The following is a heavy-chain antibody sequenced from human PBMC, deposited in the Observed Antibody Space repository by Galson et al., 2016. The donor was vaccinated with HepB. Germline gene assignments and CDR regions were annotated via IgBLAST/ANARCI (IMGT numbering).Heavy chain of an antibody. D-gene: IGHD2-8*02. V-gene: IGHV3-48*04. CDR2: ISSGAI. J-gene: IGHJ4*02. Sequence: SLRLSCAASGFTFSGYSIDGVRPAPGKGLGWVSYISSGAIYYSDSVKGRFTISRDNAKNSLYLQMNSLRAEDTAVYYCARDHLWSFDYWGQGTLVTVSS. CDR3: ARDHLWSFDY. CDR1: GFTFSGYS.